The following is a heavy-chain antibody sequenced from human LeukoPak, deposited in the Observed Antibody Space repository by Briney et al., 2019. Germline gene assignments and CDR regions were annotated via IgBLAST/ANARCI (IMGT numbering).Heavy chain of an antibody. CDR2: ISSSGSTI. Sequence: GGSLRLSCAASGFTFSSYEMNWVRQAPGKGLEWLSYISSSGSTIYYADSVKGRFTISRDNAKSSLYLQMNSLRAEDTAVYYCARFIAAAGTGGFDYWGQGTLVTVSS. V-gene: IGHV3-48*03. D-gene: IGHD6-13*01. CDR3: ARFIAAAGTGGFDY. J-gene: IGHJ4*02. CDR1: GFTFSSYE.